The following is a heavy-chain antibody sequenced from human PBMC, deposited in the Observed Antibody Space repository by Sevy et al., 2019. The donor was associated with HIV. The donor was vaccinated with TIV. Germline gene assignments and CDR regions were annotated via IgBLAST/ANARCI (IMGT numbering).Heavy chain of an antibody. CDR1: GFTLSSYV. CDR3: DNQPYDSGVYQFDY. CDR2: ISGSGGST. D-gene: IGHD3-22*01. V-gene: IGHV3-23*01. Sequence: GGSLRLSCAASGFTLSSYVMSWVRQAPGKGLECMAIISGSGGSTYYADSVKGRFTISRDTSKNTLYLQMNSLRVEATAVYYCDNQPYDSGVYQFDYWGQGTLVTVSS. J-gene: IGHJ4*02.